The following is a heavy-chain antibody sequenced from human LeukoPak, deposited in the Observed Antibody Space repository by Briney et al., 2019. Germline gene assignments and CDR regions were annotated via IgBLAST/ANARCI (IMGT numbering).Heavy chain of an antibody. D-gene: IGHD6-13*01. Sequence: PSETLSLTCTVSGGSISSSSYYWGWIRQPPGKGREWIGSIYYSGSTYYNPSLKSRVTISVDTSKNQFSLKLSSVTAADTAVYYCARQAGGIAAAGTNYWGQGTLVTVSS. CDR2: IYYSGST. V-gene: IGHV4-39*01. CDR3: ARQAGGIAAAGTNY. J-gene: IGHJ4*02. CDR1: GGSISSSSYY.